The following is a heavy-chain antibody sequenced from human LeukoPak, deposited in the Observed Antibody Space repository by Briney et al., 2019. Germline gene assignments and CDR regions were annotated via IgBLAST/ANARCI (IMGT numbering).Heavy chain of an antibody. Sequence: PGGSLRLSCAGSAFTFSHFGINWVRQAPGEGLEWVSGIWHDGGKEYYAESVKGRFTVSRDNSKKTVYLQMNSLRAEDTAVYYCARDDDTSGHYSYFGYWGQGTLVTVSS. V-gene: IGHV3-33*01. CDR2: IWHDGGKE. D-gene: IGHD3-22*01. CDR1: AFTFSHFG. CDR3: ARDDDTSGHYSYFGY. J-gene: IGHJ4*02.